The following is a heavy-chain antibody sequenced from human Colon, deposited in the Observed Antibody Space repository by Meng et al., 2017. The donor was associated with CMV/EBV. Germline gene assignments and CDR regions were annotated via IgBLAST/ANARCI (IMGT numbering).Heavy chain of an antibody. CDR2: IYYSGST. J-gene: IGHJ4*02. D-gene: IGHD6-13*01. V-gene: IGHV4-30-4*08. CDR1: GGSISSGDYY. Sequence: SETLSLTCTVSGGSISSGDYYWSWIRQPPGKGLEWIAYIYYSGSTYYNPSLQSRVVISVDTSRNQFSLKLSSVTATDTAVYYCARVKTRIPAARSTYQFDYWGQGTLVTVSS. CDR3: ARVKTRIPAARSTYQFDY.